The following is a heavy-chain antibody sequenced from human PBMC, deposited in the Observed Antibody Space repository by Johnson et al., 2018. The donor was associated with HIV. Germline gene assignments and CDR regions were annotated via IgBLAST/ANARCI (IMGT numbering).Heavy chain of an antibody. D-gene: IGHD5-24*01. V-gene: IGHV3-66*01. Sequence: EVQLVESGGGLVQPGGSLRLSCAASGFTVINNYINWVRQAPGKGLEWVSVIYGGGSTYYADAVKGRFTIPRDNSKNTLYLQMNGLGAEDTALYYCARACRDGYTCDAFDIWGQGTMVTVSS. CDR2: IYGGGST. J-gene: IGHJ3*02. CDR3: ARACRDGYTCDAFDI. CDR1: GFTVINNY.